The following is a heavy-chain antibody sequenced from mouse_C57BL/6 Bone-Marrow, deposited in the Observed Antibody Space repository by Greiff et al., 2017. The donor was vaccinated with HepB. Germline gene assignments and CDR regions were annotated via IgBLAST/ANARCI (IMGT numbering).Heavy chain of an antibody. V-gene: IGHV14-4*01. Sequence: EVMLVESGAELVRPGASVKLSCTASGFNIKDDYMHWVKQRPEQGLEWIGWIDPENGDTEYASKFQGKATITEDTSSNTAYLRLSSLTSEDTTVYYCTTDYGSSYWDFGVWGTGTTVTVSS. J-gene: IGHJ1*03. CDR1: GFNIKDDY. D-gene: IGHD1-1*01. CDR3: TTDYGSSYWDFGV. CDR2: IDPENGDT.